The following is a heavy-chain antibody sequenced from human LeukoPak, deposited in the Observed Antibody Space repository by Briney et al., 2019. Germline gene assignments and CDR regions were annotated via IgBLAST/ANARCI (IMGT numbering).Heavy chain of an antibody. Sequence: GGSLRLSCAASEFTFSSYSMNWVRQAPGKGLEWVSGINWNGGSTGYADSVKGRFTISRDSAKSSLFLQMNSLKAEDTALYFCASGIRERGFDSWGQGTLVTVSS. J-gene: IGHJ4*02. CDR3: ASGIRERGFDS. CDR2: INWNGGST. CDR1: EFTFSSYS. V-gene: IGHV3-20*04. D-gene: IGHD1-1*01.